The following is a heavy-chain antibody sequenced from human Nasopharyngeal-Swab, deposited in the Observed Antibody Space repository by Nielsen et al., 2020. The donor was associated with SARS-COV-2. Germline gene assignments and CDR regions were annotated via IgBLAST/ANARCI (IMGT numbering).Heavy chain of an antibody. Sequence: WIRQPLGKGLEWASSISSSSSYIYYADSVKGRFTISRDNAENSLYLQMNSLRAEDTAVYYCARVAGLIAAAGDYWGQGTLVT. J-gene: IGHJ4*02. V-gene: IGHV3-21*01. D-gene: IGHD6-13*01. CDR3: ARVAGLIAAAGDY. CDR2: ISSSSSYI.